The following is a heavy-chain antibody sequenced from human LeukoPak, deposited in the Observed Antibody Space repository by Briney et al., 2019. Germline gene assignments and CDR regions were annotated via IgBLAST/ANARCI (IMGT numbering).Heavy chain of an antibody. J-gene: IGHJ6*02. CDR2: NYYAGGT. D-gene: IGHD3-10*01. V-gene: IGHV4-39*01. CDR1: GGSISSSSYY. CDR3: ARGFGESEYYYYGMDV. Sequence: SETLSLTCTVSGGSISSSSYYWGWIRQPPGRGLDWIGTNYYAGGTYYNPSLKRRVTISVDTSKNQFSLRLSSVTAADTAVYYCARGFGESEYYYYGMDVWGQGTTVTVSS.